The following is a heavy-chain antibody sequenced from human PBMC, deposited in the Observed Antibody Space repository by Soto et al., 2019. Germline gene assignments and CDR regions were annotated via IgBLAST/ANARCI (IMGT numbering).Heavy chain of an antibody. CDR2: ISGNGGGT. Sequence: EVQVLDSGGGLVQPGGSLRLFCAASGFTFSSNAMTWVRQAPGKGLEWVSSISGNGGGTYYADSVKGRFSISRDNSKSTLDLQMENLRAEDMAVYYCAKNGPIDGYFERFDYWRQGPPVTVSS. V-gene: IGHV3-23*01. J-gene: IGHJ4*02. D-gene: IGHD3-22*01. CDR1: GFTFSSNA. CDR3: AKNGPIDGYFERFDY.